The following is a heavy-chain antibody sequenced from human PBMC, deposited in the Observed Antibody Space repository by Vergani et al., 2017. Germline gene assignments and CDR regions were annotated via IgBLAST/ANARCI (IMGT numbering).Heavy chain of an antibody. J-gene: IGHJ6*03. CDR3: AGGRGGWGDSRYCYSYDMDG. D-gene: IGHD3-10*01. CDR2: ISGSGGST. CDR1: GFTFSSYA. V-gene: IGHV3-23*01. Sequence: EVQLLESGGGLVQPGGSLRLSCAASGFTFSSYAMSWVRQAPGKGLEWVSAISGSGGSTYYADSVKGRFTISRDNSKNTLYLQMNSLRAEDTAVYYCAGGRGGWGDSRYCYSYDMDGWGKGTTVTVSS.